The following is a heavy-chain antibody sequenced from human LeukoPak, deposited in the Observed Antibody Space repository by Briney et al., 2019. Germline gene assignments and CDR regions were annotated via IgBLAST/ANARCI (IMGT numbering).Heavy chain of an antibody. CDR1: GGTFSSYA. J-gene: IGHJ4*02. Sequence: SVKVSCKASGGTFSSYAISWVRQAPGQGLEWMGRIILIFGTANYAQKFQGRVTITADKSTSTAYMELSSLRSEDTAVYYCARIHTVTTATDYWGQGTLVTVSS. V-gene: IGHV1-69*06. CDR3: ARIHTVTTATDY. D-gene: IGHD4-17*01. CDR2: IILIFGTA.